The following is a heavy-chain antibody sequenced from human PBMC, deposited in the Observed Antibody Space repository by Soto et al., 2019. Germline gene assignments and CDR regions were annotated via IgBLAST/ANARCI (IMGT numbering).Heavy chain of an antibody. V-gene: IGHV4-59*01. CDR2: IYESGST. CDR3: ARCGRSGYNYNYGMDV. CDR1: GDSISGYY. J-gene: IGHJ6*02. D-gene: IGHD3-3*01. Sequence: LSLTCTVSGDSISGYYWGWIRQSPGRGLEWIGYIYESGSTNFNPSLKSRVTMSIDTSKSQFSLKLSSVTVADTAVYYCARCGRSGYNYNYGMDVWGQGTTVTVSS.